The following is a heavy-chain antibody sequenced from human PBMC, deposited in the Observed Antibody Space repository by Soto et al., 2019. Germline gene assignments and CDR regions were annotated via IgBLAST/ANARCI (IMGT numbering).Heavy chain of an antibody. CDR1: GGTFSSYA. J-gene: IGHJ2*01. CDR2: IIPIFGTA. CDR3: ARADSHYDFWSGYYTGRWYFDL. V-gene: IGHV1-69*13. D-gene: IGHD3-3*01. Sequence: SVKVSCKASGGTFSSYAISWVRQAPGQGLEWMGGIIPIFGTANYAQKFQGRVTITADESTSTAYMELSSLRSEDTAVYYCARADSHYDFWSGYYTGRWYFDLWGRGTLVTVS.